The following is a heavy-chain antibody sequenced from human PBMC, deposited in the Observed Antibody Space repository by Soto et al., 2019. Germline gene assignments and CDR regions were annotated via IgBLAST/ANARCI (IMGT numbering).Heavy chain of an antibody. CDR1: GGSVSSGSYY. D-gene: IGHD2-21*02. CDR3: ARALRAYCGGDCYSAYFDY. V-gene: IGHV4-61*01. J-gene: IGHJ4*02. CDR2: IYHSGST. Sequence: QVQLQESGPGLVKPSETLSLTCTVSGGSVSSGSYYWSWIRQPPGKGLEWIGYIYHSGSTNYNPSLKSRVTISLDTSKNQFSLKLSSVTAADTAVYYCARALRAYCGGDCYSAYFDYWGQGTLVTVSS.